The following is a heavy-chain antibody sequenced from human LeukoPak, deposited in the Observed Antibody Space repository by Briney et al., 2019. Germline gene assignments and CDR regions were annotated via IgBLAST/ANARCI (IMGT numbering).Heavy chain of an antibody. J-gene: IGHJ4*02. Sequence: GGSLRLSCAASGFTFSSYEMNWVRQAPGKGLEWVSYISSSGSTIYYADSVKGRFTISRDNAKNSLYLQMNSLRAEDTAVYYCARHMLGGKRSFDSWGQGTLVTVSS. CDR2: ISSSGSTI. D-gene: IGHD4-23*01. V-gene: IGHV3-48*03. CDR3: ARHMLGGKRSFDS. CDR1: GFTFSSYE.